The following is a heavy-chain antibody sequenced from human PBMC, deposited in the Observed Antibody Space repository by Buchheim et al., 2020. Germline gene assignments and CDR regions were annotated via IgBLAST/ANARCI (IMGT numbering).Heavy chain of an antibody. CDR2: FPTSGVT. D-gene: IGHD5-24*01. J-gene: IGHJ4*02. V-gene: IGHV3-23*01. Sequence: EVQLLESGGGLVQPGGSLRLSCVASGFTLRNYGVGWVRQAPGKGLEWVSTFPTSGVTFYTDAVKGRFTISRDNAKNTLYLQLSSLRAEDTARYYCVKGLQLRLLDSWGQGTL. CDR3: VKGLQLRLLDS. CDR1: GFTLRNYG.